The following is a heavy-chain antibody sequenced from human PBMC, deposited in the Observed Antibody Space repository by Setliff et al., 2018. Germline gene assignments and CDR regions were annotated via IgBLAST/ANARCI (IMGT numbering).Heavy chain of an antibody. CDR3: VRSAVYCASDCYPRYFDS. Sequence: SETLSLTCTVSGGSISSGSYYWSWIRQPAGKGLECLGRIYTDGGTKYNPSLNSRVTLLIDTAKNEFYLRMASVTSADTAVYYCVRSAVYCASDCYPRYFDSWGQGTLVNVSS. J-gene: IGHJ4*02. D-gene: IGHD2-21*01. V-gene: IGHV4-61*02. CDR2: IYTDGGT. CDR1: GGSISSGSYY.